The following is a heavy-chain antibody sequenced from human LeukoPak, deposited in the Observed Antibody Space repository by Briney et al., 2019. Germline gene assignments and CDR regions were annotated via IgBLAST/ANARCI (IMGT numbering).Heavy chain of an antibody. Sequence: SETLSLTCTVSGGSISSSSYYWGGIRQPPGKGLEWIGSIYYSGSPYYNPPLKSRVTISVDTSKNQFSLKLSSVTAADTAVYYCARAQASYCGGDCPFYYWGQGTLVTVSS. CDR1: GGSISSSSYY. CDR3: ARAQASYCGGDCPFYY. CDR2: IYYSGSP. J-gene: IGHJ4*02. V-gene: IGHV4-39*07. D-gene: IGHD2-21*01.